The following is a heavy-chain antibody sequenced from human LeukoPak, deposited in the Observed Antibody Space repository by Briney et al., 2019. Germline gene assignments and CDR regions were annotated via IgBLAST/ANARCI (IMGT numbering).Heavy chain of an antibody. CDR1: GFTFSGYE. J-gene: IGHJ4*02. Sequence: PGGSLRLSCAASGFTFSGYEMNWVRQAPGKGLEWVSYISSSGSTIYYADSVKGRFAISRDNAKNSLYLQMNSLRAEDTAVYYCARLYSSSSGLRASDYWGQGTLLTVSS. V-gene: IGHV3-48*03. D-gene: IGHD6-6*01. CDR2: ISSSGSTI. CDR3: ARLYSSSSGLRASDY.